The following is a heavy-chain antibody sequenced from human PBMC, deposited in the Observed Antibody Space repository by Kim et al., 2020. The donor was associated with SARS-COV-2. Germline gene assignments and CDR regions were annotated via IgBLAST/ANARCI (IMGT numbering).Heavy chain of an antibody. J-gene: IGHJ6*02. V-gene: IGHV4-61*02. CDR3: ARDSRVAARNYYYYGMDV. Sequence: SETLSLTCTVSGGSISSGSYYWSWIRQPAGKGLEWIGRIYTSGSTNYNPSLKSRVTISVDTSKNQFSLKLSSVTAADTAVYYCARDSRVAARNYYYYGMDVWGQGTMVTVSS. CDR2: IYTSGST. CDR1: GGSISSGSYY. D-gene: IGHD6-13*01.